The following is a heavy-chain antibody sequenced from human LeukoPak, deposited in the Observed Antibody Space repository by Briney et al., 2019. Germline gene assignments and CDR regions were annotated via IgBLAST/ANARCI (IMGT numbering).Heavy chain of an antibody. CDR3: AKEGDIVIAPTGVVDY. CDR1: GFTFSSYA. D-gene: IGHD2-2*01. V-gene: IGHV3-23*01. J-gene: IGHJ4*02. Sequence: GGSLRLSCAASGFTFSSYAMSWVRQAPGKGLEWVSAISGSGGSTYYADSVKGRFTISRDNSKNTLYLQMNSLRAEDTAVYFCAKEGDIVIAPTGVVDYWGQGTLVTVSS. CDR2: ISGSGGST.